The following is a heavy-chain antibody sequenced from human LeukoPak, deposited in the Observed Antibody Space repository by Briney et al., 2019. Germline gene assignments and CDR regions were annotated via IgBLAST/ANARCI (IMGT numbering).Heavy chain of an antibody. Sequence: SQTLSLTCTVSGGSISSSNYYWGWIRQPPGKGLEWIGYIYYSGSTYYNPSLKSRVTISVDTSKNQFSLKLSSVTAADTAVYYCARANGYYYMSYWGQGTLVTVSS. CDR3: ARANGYYYMSY. CDR2: IYYSGST. CDR1: GGSISSSNYY. D-gene: IGHD3-22*01. J-gene: IGHJ4*02. V-gene: IGHV4-30-4*08.